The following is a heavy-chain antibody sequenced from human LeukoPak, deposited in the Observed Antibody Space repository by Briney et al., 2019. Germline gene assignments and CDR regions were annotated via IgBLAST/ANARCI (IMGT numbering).Heavy chain of an antibody. CDR3: ARNRTGTFDF. CDR1: GYTFRNYG. CDR2: ISGDSYDT. V-gene: IGHV1-18*01. J-gene: IGHJ4*02. Sequence: ASVKVSCKASGYTFRNYGINWVRQAPGQGLQWMGWISGDSYDTKYEQKLQGRVTMTTDTSTSTAYMELRSLRSDGTAVYYCARNRTGTFDFWGQGARVTVSS. D-gene: IGHD3-10*01.